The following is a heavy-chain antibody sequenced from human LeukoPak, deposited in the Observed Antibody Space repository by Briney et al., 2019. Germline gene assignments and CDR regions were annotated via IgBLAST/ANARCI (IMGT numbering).Heavy chain of an antibody. J-gene: IGHJ6*02. D-gene: IGHD3-3*01. CDR2: INPNSGGT. Sequence: ASVKVSCKASGYTFTGYYMHWMRQAPGQGLEWMGWINPNSGGTNYAQKFQGRVTMTRDTSISTAYMELSRLRSDDTAVYYCARAEARLEWLLYYYYGMDVWGQGTTVTVSS. V-gene: IGHV1-2*02. CDR1: GYTFTGYY. CDR3: ARAEARLEWLLYYYYGMDV.